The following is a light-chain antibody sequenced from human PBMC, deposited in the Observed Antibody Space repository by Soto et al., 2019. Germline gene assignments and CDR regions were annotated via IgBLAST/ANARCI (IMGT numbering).Light chain of an antibody. V-gene: IGKV1-9*01. J-gene: IGKJ2*01. CDR2: AAS. CDR1: QGISSY. Sequence: DIQLTQSPSFLSASVGDRVTITCRASQGISSYLAWYQQKPGKAPKLLIYAASTLQSGVPSRFSGSGSGTEFTLTISSLQPEDFATYYCQQLNSYPPLFRYTFGQGTKLEIK. CDR3: QQLNSYPPLFRYT.